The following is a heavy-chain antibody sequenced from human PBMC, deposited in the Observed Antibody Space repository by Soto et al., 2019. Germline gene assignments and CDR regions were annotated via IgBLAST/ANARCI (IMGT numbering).Heavy chain of an antibody. CDR3: ARDYYSSSRDWFDP. D-gene: IGHD6-6*01. V-gene: IGHV1-18*01. J-gene: IGHJ5*02. CDR1: GYTFTSYG. CDR2: ISAYNGNT. Sequence: ASVKVSCTASGYTFTSYGISWVRQAPGQGLEWMGWISAYNGNTNYAQKLQGRVTMTTDTSTSTAYMELRSLRSDDTAVYYCARDYYSSSRDWFDPWGQGTLVTVSS.